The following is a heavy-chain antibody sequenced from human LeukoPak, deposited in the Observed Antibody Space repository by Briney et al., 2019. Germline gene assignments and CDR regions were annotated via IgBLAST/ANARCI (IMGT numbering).Heavy chain of an antibody. CDR3: ARDVDTALMYV. D-gene: IGHD5-18*01. Sequence: SETLSLTCAVYGTSFSGYYWSWIRQPLGKGLEWIGEIDHRGRAKYNPSLKSRVSTSIDTSKNQFSLNLSSVTAADTAVYYCARDVDTALMYVWGEGTTVIVSS. J-gene: IGHJ6*04. CDR2: IDHRGRA. V-gene: IGHV4-34*01. CDR1: GTSFSGYY.